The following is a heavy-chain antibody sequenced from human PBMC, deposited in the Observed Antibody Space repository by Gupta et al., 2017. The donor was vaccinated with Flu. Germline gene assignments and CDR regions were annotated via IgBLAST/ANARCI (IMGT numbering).Heavy chain of an antibody. D-gene: IGHD3-22*01. J-gene: IGHJ4*02. CDR1: GFSLSNARMG. Sequence: QVTLKESGPVLVKPTETLTLTCTVSGFSLSNARMGVSWIRQPPGKALEWLAHIFSNDEKSYSTSLKSRLTISKDTSKSQVVLTMTNMDPVDTATYYCARIVSPRYYYDSSGYFYYFDYWGQGTLVTVSS. CDR3: ARIVSPRYYYDSSGYFYYFDY. V-gene: IGHV2-26*01. CDR2: IFSNDEK.